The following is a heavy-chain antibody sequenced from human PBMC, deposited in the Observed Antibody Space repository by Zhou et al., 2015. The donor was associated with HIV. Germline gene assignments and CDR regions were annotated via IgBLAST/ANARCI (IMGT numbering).Heavy chain of an antibody. Sequence: LVQSGTEVRKPGSSVKVSCKASGGTFSGSDLSWVRQAPGQGLEWMGRITPMFDIHTYAEKFRARLNITVDRHTSAAYMELSSLTSEDTAVYYCARDRGGARPDWRYFDLWGRGTLVSVSS. J-gene: IGHJ2*01. CDR3: ARDRGGARPDWRYFDL. CDR1: GGTFSGSD. D-gene: IGHD6-6*01. CDR2: ITPMFDIH. V-gene: IGHV1-69*17.